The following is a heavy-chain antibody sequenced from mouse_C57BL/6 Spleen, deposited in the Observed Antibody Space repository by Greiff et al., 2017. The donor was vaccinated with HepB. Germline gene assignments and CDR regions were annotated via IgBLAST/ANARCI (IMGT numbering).Heavy chain of an antibody. V-gene: IGHV3-6*01. CDR3: ARGYYWYFDV. CDR2: LSYDGSN. CDR1: GYSITSGYY. J-gene: IGHJ1*03. Sequence: EVKLEESGPGLVKPSQSLSLTCSVTGYSITSGYYWNWIRQFPGNKLEWMSYLSYDGSNNYNPSIKNPISITRDSSKNQFFLKLNSLTTEDTAQYYCARGYYWYFDVWGTGTTVTVSS.